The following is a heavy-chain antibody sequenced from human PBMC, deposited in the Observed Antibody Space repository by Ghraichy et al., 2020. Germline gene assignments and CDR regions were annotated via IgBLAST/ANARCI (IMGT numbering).Heavy chain of an antibody. Sequence: ETLSLTCTVSGYSISSGYYWGWIRQPPGKGLEWIGSIYHSGSTYYNPSLKSRVTISVDMSKNQFSLKLSSVTAADTAVYYCARAVYCSGGSCPGTTYYYYMDVWGKGTTVTVSS. CDR1: GYSISSGYY. CDR3: ARAVYCSGGSCPGTTYYYYMDV. J-gene: IGHJ6*03. D-gene: IGHD2-15*01. V-gene: IGHV4-38-2*02. CDR2: IYHSGST.